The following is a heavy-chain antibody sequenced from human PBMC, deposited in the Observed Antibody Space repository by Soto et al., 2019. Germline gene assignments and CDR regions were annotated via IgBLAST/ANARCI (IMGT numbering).Heavy chain of an antibody. CDR2: ICYDGSKK. D-gene: IGHD6-13*01. Sequence: LILSCAASGFPFSSYVMHFVRQAPGKGLECVAVICYDGSKKDYAHSVNYRVTISRDNSKNTLYLHINSLRAEDTAVYYCARSQGIEEAAFDYWGQGTLVTVSS. CDR3: ARSQGIEEAAFDY. V-gene: IGHV3-33*01. J-gene: IGHJ4*02. CDR1: GFPFSSYV.